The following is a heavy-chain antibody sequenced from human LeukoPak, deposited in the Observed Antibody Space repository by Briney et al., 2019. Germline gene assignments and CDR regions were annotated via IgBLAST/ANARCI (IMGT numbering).Heavy chain of an antibody. J-gene: IGHJ3*02. CDR2: ISSSSSYI. D-gene: IGHD3-10*01. V-gene: IGHV3-21*01. CDR1: GFTFSSYC. Sequence: GSLRLPCAASGFTFSSYCMNWVRQAPGKGLEWVASISSSSSYIYYADSVKGRFTISRDNARNSLYLQMNSLRAEDTAVYYCARFRTTMVRGVSAFDIWGQGTMVTVSS. CDR3: ARFRTTMVRGVSAFDI.